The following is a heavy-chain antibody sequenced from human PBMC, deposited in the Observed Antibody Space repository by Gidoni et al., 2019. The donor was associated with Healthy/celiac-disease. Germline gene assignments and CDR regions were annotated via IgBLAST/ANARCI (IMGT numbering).Heavy chain of an antibody. V-gene: IGHV4-4*02. D-gene: IGHD2-2*01. CDR3: ARVRIFKLGYCSSTSCPGGDAFDI. CDR1: GGSISSSNW. CDR2: IYHSGST. J-gene: IGHJ3*02. Sequence: QVQLQESGPGLVKPSGTLSLTCAVSGGSISSSNWWSWARQPPGKGLEWIGEIYHSGSTNYNPSLKSRVTISVDKSKNQFSLKLSSVTAADTAVYYCARVRIFKLGYCSSTSCPGGDAFDIWGQGTMVTVSS.